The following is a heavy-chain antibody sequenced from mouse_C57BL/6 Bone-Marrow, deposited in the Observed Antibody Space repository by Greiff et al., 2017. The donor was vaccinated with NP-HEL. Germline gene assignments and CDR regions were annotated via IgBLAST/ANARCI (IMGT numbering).Heavy chain of an antibody. Sequence: EVQLQQSGPELVKPGASVKISCKASGYTFTDYYMNWVKQSHGKSLEWIGDINPNNGGTSYNQKFKGKATLSVDKSSSTAYMELRSLTSEDSAVYYCALASRQLRPMDYWGQGTSVTVSS. CDR3: ALASRQLRPMDY. CDR2: INPNNGGT. V-gene: IGHV1-26*01. CDR1: GYTFTDYY. D-gene: IGHD3-2*02. J-gene: IGHJ4*01.